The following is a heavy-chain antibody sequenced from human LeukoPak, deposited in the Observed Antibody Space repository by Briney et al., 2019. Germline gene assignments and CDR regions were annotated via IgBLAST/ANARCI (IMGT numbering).Heavy chain of an antibody. V-gene: IGHV3-74*01. CDR1: GFTFSSYW. CDR3: ARDFDYYGSGSYLYYYYGMDV. Sequence: GGSLRLSCAASGFTFSSYWMHWVRQAPGKGLVWVPRINSDGSRTIHADSVKGRLPLSRDNAKNTLYLKMNSLRAEYTAVYYCARDFDYYGSGSYLYYYYGMDVWGKGTTVTVSS. CDR2: INSDGSRT. J-gene: IGHJ6*04. D-gene: IGHD3-10*01.